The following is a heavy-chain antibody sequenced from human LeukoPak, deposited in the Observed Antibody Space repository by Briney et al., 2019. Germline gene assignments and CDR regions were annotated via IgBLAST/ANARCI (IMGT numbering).Heavy chain of an antibody. D-gene: IGHD3-22*01. CDR1: GFTFSSYG. V-gene: IGHV3-30*18. J-gene: IGHJ3*02. Sequence: GGSLRLSCAASGFTFSSYGMHWVRQAPGKGLEWVAVISYDGSNKYYADSVKGRFTISRDNSKNTLCLQMNSLRAEDTAVYYCAKDHHSGYYLDAFDIWGQGTMVTVSS. CDR2: ISYDGSNK. CDR3: AKDHHSGYYLDAFDI.